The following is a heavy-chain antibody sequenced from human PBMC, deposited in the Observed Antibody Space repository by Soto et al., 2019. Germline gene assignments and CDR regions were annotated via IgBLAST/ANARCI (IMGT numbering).Heavy chain of an antibody. D-gene: IGHD6-13*01. V-gene: IGHV3-21*01. Sequence: GSLRLSCTASGFTFSYYWMHWVRQAPGTGLQWVSSISSSSDYIHYADSVKGRFTIYRDNAKNSLYLQMDSLRAEDTAVYYCARDRPSRDSFYYGLDVWGQGTTVTVSS. CDR3: ARDRPSRDSFYYGLDV. J-gene: IGHJ6*02. CDR2: ISSSSDYI. CDR1: GFTFSYYW.